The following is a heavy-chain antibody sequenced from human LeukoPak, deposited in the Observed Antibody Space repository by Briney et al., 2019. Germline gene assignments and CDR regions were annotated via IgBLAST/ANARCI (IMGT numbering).Heavy chain of an antibody. D-gene: IGHD6-19*01. V-gene: IGHV1-2*06. CDR2: INPNSGGT. CDR1: GYTFTGYY. J-gene: IGHJ4*02. Sequence: GASVKVSFKASGYTFTGYYMHWVRHAPGQGLEWMGRINPNSGGTNYAQKFQGRVTMTRDTSISTAYRELSRLRSDDTAVYYCAREDVKRGIAVAGDYWGQGTLVTVSS. CDR3: AREDVKRGIAVAGDY.